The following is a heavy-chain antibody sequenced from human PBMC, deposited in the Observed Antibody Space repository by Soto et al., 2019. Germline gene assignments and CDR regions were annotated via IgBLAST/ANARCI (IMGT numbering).Heavy chain of an antibody. J-gene: IGHJ4*02. CDR1: GGSFSGYY. CDR2: INHSGST. D-gene: IGHD3-3*01. Sequence: PSETLSLTCAVYGGSFSGYYWSWIRQPPGKXLEWIGEINHSGSTNYNPSLKSRVTISVDTSKNQFSLKLSSVTAADTAVYYCARGENYDFWSGYYKGYFDYWGQGTLVTVSS. CDR3: ARGENYDFWSGYYKGYFDY. V-gene: IGHV4-34*01.